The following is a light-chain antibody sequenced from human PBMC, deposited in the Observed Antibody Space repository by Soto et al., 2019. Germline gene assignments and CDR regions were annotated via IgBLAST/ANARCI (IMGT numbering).Light chain of an antibody. CDR2: GAS. V-gene: IGKV3-20*01. CDR1: QSVSSSY. CDR3: QQYGSSPK. J-gene: IGKJ1*01. Sequence: EIVLTQSPGTLSLSPGEIATLSFMASQSVSSSYLAWYQQKPGQAPRLLIYGASSRATGIPDMFSGSGSGTDFTLTISRLEPEDFAVYYCQQYGSSPKFGQGTKVDIK.